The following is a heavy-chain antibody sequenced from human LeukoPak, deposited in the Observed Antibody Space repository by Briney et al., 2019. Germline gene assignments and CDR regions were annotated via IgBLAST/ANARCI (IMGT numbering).Heavy chain of an antibody. V-gene: IGHV3-7*05. D-gene: IGHD7-27*01. CDR1: GFTSTSYW. J-gene: IGHJ5*02. Sequence: GSLRLSCAASGFTSTSYWMTWFRQAPGKGLHWVANINHDGTDKNYADSVKGRFTISRDNAKRSVFLQMNSLRAEDTGLYYCAREDWGPRFDPKGQGTLVTVSS. CDR3: AREDWGPRFDP. CDR2: INHDGTDK.